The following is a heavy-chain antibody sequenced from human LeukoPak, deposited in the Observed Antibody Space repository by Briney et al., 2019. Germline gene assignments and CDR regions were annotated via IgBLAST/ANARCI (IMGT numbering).Heavy chain of an antibody. V-gene: IGHV4-34*01. J-gene: IGHJ4*02. CDR3: ARRNRLVTTDY. D-gene: IGHD4-11*01. CDR2: INHSGST. CDR1: GGSFSGYY. Sequence: SETLSLTCAVYGGSFSGYYWGWIRQPPGKGLEWIGEINHSGSTNYNPSLKSRVTISVDTSKNQFSLKLSSVTAADTAVYYCARRNRLVTTDYWGQGTLVTVSS.